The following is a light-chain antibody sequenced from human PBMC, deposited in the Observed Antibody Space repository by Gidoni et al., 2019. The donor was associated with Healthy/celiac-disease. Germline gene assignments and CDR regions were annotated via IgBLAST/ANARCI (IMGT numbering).Light chain of an antibody. CDR2: KAS. J-gene: IGKJ2*01. CDR1: QSISSW. CDR3: QQYNSYSHT. V-gene: IGKV1-5*03. Sequence: DIQITQSPPPLSASVGDRVTITCRASQSISSWLAWYQQKPGKAPKLLIDKASSLESGVPSRFSGSGSGTEFTLTISSLQPDDFTTYYCQQYNSYSHTFGQGTKLEIK.